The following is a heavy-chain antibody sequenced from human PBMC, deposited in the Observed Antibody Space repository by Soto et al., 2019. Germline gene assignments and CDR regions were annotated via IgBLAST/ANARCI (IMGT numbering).Heavy chain of an antibody. CDR2: ISWNSGSI. J-gene: IGHJ4*01. V-gene: IGHV3-9*01. D-gene: IGHD6-19*01. CDR1: GFTFDDYA. CDR3: AKAEQWLGPFDY. Sequence: GGSLRLSCAASGFTFDDYAMHWVRQAPGKGLEWVSGISWNSGSIGYADSVKGRFTISRDNAKNSLYLQMNSLRAEDTALYYCAKAEQWLGPFDYWGQGTLVTVSS.